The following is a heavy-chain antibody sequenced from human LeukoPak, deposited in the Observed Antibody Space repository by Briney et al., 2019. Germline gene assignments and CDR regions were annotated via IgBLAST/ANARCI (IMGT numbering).Heavy chain of an antibody. V-gene: IGHV3-30*02. CDR3: AKDRVAHCSGGTCSVDY. J-gene: IGHJ4*02. CDR2: IRYDGSNQ. CDR1: GFTSGSYG. D-gene: IGHD2-15*01. Sequence: PGGSLRLSCAASGFTSGSYGIHWVRQAPGKGLEWVAFIRYDGSNQYYAESVKGRFTISRDNSKNTLYLQVSSLRADDTAVYYCAKDRVAHCSGGTCSVDYWGQGTLVTVSS.